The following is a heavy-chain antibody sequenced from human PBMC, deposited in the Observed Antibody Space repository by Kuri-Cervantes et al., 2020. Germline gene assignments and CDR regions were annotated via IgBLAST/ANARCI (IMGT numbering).Heavy chain of an antibody. CDR1: GDSINSGAYY. Sequence: SETLSLTCIVSGDSINSGAYYWTWIRQPPGKGLEWIGYIYYGGMTDYNPSLKSRVIISVDTSKNQFSLKLASVSAADTAVYFCARDKGFTGYSYGTFDFWGQGALVTVSS. V-gene: IGHV4-61*08. CDR2: IYYGGMT. J-gene: IGHJ4*02. D-gene: IGHD5-18*01. CDR3: ARDKGFTGYSYGTFDF.